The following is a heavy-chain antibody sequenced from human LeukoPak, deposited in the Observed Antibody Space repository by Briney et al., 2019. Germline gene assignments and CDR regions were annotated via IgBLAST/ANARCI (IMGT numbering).Heavy chain of an antibody. CDR1: GGSISSGGYS. D-gene: IGHD3-9*01. CDR2: IYHSGST. CDR3: ARAPKYYDILNGYYIYYFDY. Sequence: PSETLSLTCAVSGGSISSGGYSWSWIRQPPGKGLEWIGYIYHSGSTYYNPSLKSRVTISVDRSKNQFSLKLSSVTAADTAVYYCARAPKYYDILNGYYIYYFDYWGQGTLVTVSS. J-gene: IGHJ4*02. V-gene: IGHV4-30-2*01.